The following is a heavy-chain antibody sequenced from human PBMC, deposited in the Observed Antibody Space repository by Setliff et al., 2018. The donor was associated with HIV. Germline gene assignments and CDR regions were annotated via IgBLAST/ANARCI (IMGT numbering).Heavy chain of an antibody. CDR1: GFTFTSHG. Sequence: GGSLRLSCAASGFTFTSHGMTWVRQAPGKGLEWVSAIGMSGITTYYGGSVKGRFTISRDNSRNTLYLQMNGLRAEDTAVYYCATYAYGSGRLDYWGQGTLVTVSS. D-gene: IGHD2-2*01. CDR3: ATYAYGSGRLDY. V-gene: IGHV3-23*01. J-gene: IGHJ4*02. CDR2: IGMSGITT.